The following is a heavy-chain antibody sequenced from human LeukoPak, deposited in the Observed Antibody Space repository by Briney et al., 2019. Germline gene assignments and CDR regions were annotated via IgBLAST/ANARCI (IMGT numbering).Heavy chain of an antibody. Sequence: PGGSLRLSCAASGFTVSSNYMSWVRQAPGKGLEWVSAIYSGGSTYYADSVKGRFTISRDNSKNTLYLQMNSLRAEDTAVYYCARDSLFSSGWYVHYYYGMDVWGQGTTVTVSS. V-gene: IGHV3-66*01. CDR3: ARDSLFSSGWYVHYYYGMDV. D-gene: IGHD6-19*01. J-gene: IGHJ6*02. CDR1: GFTVSSNY. CDR2: IYSGGST.